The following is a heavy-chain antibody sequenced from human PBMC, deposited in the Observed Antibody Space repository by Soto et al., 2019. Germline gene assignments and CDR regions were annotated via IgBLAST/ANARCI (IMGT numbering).Heavy chain of an antibody. V-gene: IGHV5-51*03. CDR1: GYDFDGFW. CDR2: IFPRDSEI. D-gene: IGHD2-8*01. CDR3: SRRIEVPLNGRTTFYYGLDV. J-gene: IGHJ6*02. Sequence: EVQLVQSGAEVKKPGESLKISCTASGYDFDGFWMGWLRQMPGKGLQWMGIIFPRDSEIKYGPSFQGQVTTSADTSISTAYLQWNSLKASDTARYYCSRRIEVPLNGRTTFYYGLDVRGQGTTVTVSS.